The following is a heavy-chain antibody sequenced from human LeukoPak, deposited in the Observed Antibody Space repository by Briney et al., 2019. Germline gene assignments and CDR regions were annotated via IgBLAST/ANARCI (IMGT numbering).Heavy chain of an antibody. CDR2: VRYDGIDK. V-gene: IGHV3-30*02. CDR1: GVTFATYG. CDR3: AKVFPLTFYYMDV. J-gene: IGHJ6*03. Sequence: GGSLTLSCVASGVTFATYGMHWVRQPPGTGLEGVAFVRYDGIDKYYGGSVKGRFTISRDNTKNTLYLQMNNLRVDDTAVYFCAKVFPLTFYYMDVWGQGTTVTVS.